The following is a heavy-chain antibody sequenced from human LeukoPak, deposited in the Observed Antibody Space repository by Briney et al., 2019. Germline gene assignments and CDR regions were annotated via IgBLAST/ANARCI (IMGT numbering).Heavy chain of an antibody. V-gene: IGHV4-34*01. Sequence: SETLSLTCAVYGGSFGGDYWSWIRQPPGKGLEWIGEINHSGSTNYNPSLKSRVTISVDTSMNQFSLKLSSVTAADTAVYYCARAEAGTLSYWGQGTLVTVSS. CDR2: INHSGST. CDR3: ARAEAGTLSY. J-gene: IGHJ4*02. CDR1: GGSFGGDY. D-gene: IGHD6-19*01.